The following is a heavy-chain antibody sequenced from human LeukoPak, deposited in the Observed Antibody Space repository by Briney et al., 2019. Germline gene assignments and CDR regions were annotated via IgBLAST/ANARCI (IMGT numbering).Heavy chain of an antibody. CDR1: GGSISSYY. V-gene: IGHV4-4*07. J-gene: IGHJ3*02. CDR2: IYTSGST. Sequence: SETLSLTCTVSGGSISSYYWSWIRQPAGKGLEWIGRIYTSGSTNYNPSLKSRVTMSVDTSKNQFSLKLSSVTAADTAVYYCASPSSRLENDAFDIWGQGTMVTVSS. D-gene: IGHD1-1*01. CDR3: ASPSSRLENDAFDI.